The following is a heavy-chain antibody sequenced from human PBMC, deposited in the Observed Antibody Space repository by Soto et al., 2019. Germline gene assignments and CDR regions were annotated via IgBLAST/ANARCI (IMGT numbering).Heavy chain of an antibody. CDR2: TYYRSKWYN. Sequence: SQTLSLTCAISGDSVSSNSAAWNWIRQSPSRGLEWLGRTYYRSKWYNDYAVSVKSRITINPDTSKNQFSLQLNSVTPEDTAVYYYARSTKLAGTTYYYYGMDVWGQGTTVTVSS. CDR1: GDSVSSNSAA. J-gene: IGHJ6*02. V-gene: IGHV6-1*01. CDR3: ARSTKLAGTTYYYYGMDV. D-gene: IGHD1-1*01.